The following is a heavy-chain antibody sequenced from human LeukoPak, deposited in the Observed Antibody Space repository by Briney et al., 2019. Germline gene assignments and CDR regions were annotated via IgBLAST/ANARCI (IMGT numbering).Heavy chain of an antibody. CDR1: GYTFTNYY. J-gene: IGHJ4*02. CDR3: ARDVSSGWYVVY. Sequence: ASVTVSCKASGYTFTNYYMHWVRQAPGQGLEWMGMINPSGGSTSYAQKFQGRVTMTRDTSTSTVNMELSSLRSEDTAVYYCARDVSSGWYVVYWGQGTLVTVSS. CDR2: INPSGGST. D-gene: IGHD6-19*01. V-gene: IGHV1-46*01.